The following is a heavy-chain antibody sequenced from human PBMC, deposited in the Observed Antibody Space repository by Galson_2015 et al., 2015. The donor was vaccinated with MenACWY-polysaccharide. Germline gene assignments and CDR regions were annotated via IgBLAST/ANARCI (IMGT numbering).Heavy chain of an antibody. Sequence: SLRLSCATSGFTFSSHAMHWVRQAPGKGLEWVAIISYDGTNKYYADSVKGRFTISRDNSKNTLYLQMNSLRGEDTAVYYCARDYCSRTSCYGMDVWGQGPTVTVSS. CDR3: ARDYCSRTSCYGMDV. CDR1: GFTFSSHA. D-gene: IGHD2-2*01. J-gene: IGHJ6*02. V-gene: IGHV3-30-3*01. CDR2: ISYDGTNK.